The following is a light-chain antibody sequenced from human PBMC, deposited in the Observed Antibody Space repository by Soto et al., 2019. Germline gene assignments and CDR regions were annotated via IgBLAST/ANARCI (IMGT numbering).Light chain of an antibody. CDR2: AAS. Sequence: DIQMTQAPSSVLASVGDRVTITCRASQAINNGVAWFQQRPGRAPKYLIQAASILQSGFPLRFSATGSGTDFTLTIDSLQPEYFATYYFLQVKNFPRTFGQGTKLEMK. CDR1: QAINNG. J-gene: IGKJ1*01. V-gene: IGKV1-12*01. CDR3: LQVKNFPRT.